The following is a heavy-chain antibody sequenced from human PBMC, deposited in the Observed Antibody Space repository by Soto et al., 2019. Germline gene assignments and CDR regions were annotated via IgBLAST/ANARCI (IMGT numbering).Heavy chain of an antibody. Sequence: ASVKVSCKASGYTFTSYGISWVRQAPGQGLEWMGWISAYNGNTNYAQKLQGRVTMTTDTYTSTAYMELRSLRSDDTAVYYCARDSERYCSSTSCSFFDYWGQGTLVTVSS. J-gene: IGHJ4*02. D-gene: IGHD2-2*01. CDR1: GYTFTSYG. V-gene: IGHV1-18*01. CDR3: ARDSERYCSSTSCSFFDY. CDR2: ISAYNGNT.